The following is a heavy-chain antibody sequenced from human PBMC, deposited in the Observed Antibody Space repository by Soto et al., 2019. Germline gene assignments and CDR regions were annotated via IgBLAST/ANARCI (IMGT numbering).Heavy chain of an antibody. CDR3: ASAYEGDYFDY. Sequence: QVQLVESGGGVVQPGRSLRLSCAASGFTFSSYAMHWVRQAPGKGLEWVAVISYDGSNKYYAGSVKGRFTISRDNSKNPLYLQMNSLRAEDTAVYYCASAYEGDYFDYWGQGTLVTVSS. J-gene: IGHJ4*02. V-gene: IGHV3-30-3*01. CDR2: ISYDGSNK. D-gene: IGHD3-16*01. CDR1: GFTFSSYA.